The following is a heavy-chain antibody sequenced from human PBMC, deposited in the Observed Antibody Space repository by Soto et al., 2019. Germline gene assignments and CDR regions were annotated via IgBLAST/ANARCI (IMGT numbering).Heavy chain of an antibody. CDR2: INPSGGST. CDR1: GYTFTSYY. J-gene: IGHJ6*03. V-gene: IGHV1-46*03. Sequence: GASVTVSCKASGYTFTSYYMHWVRQAPGQGLEWMGIINPSGGSTSYAQKFQGRVTMTRDTSTSTVYMELSSLRSEDTAVYYCARALRRIAAAGIPPYDYYDMDVWGKGTTVTVSS. CDR3: ARALRRIAAAGIPPYDYYDMDV. D-gene: IGHD6-13*01.